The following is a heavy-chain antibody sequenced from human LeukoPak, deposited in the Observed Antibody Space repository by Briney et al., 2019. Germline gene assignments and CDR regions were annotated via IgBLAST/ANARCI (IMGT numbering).Heavy chain of an antibody. J-gene: IGHJ3*02. CDR2: ISWNSGSI. Sequence: RSLRLSCAASGFTFDDYAMHWVRHAPRKGLEWVSCISWNSGSIGYADSVKGRFTISRDNAKNSLYLQMNSLRAEDTALYYCAKAKGAVADKDAFDIWGQGTMVTVSS. CDR1: GFTFDDYA. D-gene: IGHD6-19*01. V-gene: IGHV3-9*01. CDR3: AKAKGAVADKDAFDI.